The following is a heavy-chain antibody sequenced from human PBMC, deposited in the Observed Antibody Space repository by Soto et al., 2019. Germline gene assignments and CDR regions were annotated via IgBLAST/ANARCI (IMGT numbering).Heavy chain of an antibody. V-gene: IGHV1-2*04. D-gene: IGHD6-13*01. Sequence: ASVKVSCKASGYTFTSYGISWVRQAPGQGLEWMGWINPNSGGTNYAQKFQGWVTMTRDTSISTAYMELSRLRSDDTAVYYCAREYSGDSAAFDIWGQGTMVTVSS. CDR1: GYTFTSYG. J-gene: IGHJ3*02. CDR2: INPNSGGT. CDR3: AREYSGDSAAFDI.